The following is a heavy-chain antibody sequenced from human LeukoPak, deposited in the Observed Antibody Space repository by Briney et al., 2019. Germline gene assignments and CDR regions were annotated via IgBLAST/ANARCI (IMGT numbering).Heavy chain of an antibody. J-gene: IGHJ4*02. CDR2: SSAYNGNT. Sequence: ASVKVSCKASGYTFTNYGISWVRQAPGQGLEWMGWSSAYNGNTNYAQKFQGRVTVTTDTSTSTAYMELRSLRSDDTAVYYCARALLWFGEPSHIDYWGQGTLVTASS. CDR1: GYTFTNYG. CDR3: ARALLWFGEPSHIDY. V-gene: IGHV1-18*01. D-gene: IGHD3-10*01.